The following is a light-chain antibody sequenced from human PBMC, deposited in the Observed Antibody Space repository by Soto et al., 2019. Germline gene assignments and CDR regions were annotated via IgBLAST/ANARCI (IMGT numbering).Light chain of an antibody. CDR3: QQYNSYPLT. Sequence: AIQMTQSPSSLSASVGDRVTITCQASQDISNHLNWYQQKPGKAPKLLIYDASSLESGVPSRFSGSGSGTEFTLTISSLQPDDFATYYCQQYNSYPLTFGGGTKVDNK. CDR2: DAS. J-gene: IGKJ4*01. V-gene: IGKV1-13*02. CDR1: QDISNH.